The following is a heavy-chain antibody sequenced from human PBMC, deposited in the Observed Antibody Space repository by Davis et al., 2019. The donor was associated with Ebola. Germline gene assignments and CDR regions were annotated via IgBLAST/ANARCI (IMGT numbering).Heavy chain of an antibody. D-gene: IGHD3-22*01. Sequence: PSETLSLTCTVSGGSISSYYWSWIRQPPGKGLEWIGYIYYSGSTNYNPSLKSRVTISVDTSKNQFSLKLSSVTAADTAVYYCARDQGDSSGYYYNWFDPWGQGTLVTVSS. J-gene: IGHJ5*02. CDR2: IYYSGST. CDR3: ARDQGDSSGYYYNWFDP. V-gene: IGHV4-59*01. CDR1: GGSISSYY.